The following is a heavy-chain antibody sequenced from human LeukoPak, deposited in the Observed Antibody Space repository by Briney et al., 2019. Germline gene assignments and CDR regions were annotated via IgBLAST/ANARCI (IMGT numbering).Heavy chain of an antibody. D-gene: IGHD4-17*01. J-gene: IGHJ5*02. CDR3: TRDTGTTGEVKFDP. V-gene: IGHV4-4*07. CDR2: IYTSGST. Sequence: PSETLSHTCAAYGGSFSGYYWSWIRQPAGKGLEWIGRIYTSGSTTYNPSLKSRVTMSVDTSKSQFSLNLMSVTAADTAMYYCTRDTGTTGEVKFDPWGQGTLVTVSS. CDR1: GGSFSGYY.